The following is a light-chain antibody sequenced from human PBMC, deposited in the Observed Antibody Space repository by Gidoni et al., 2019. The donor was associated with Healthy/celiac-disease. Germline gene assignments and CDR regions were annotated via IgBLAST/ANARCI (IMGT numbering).Light chain of an antibody. CDR2: GAS. J-gene: IGKJ1*01. CDR3: QQYGSSPQT. Sequence: EIVLTQSPGTLSLSPGERATLSCRASQSVSSSYFAWYQQKPGQAPRLLIYGASSRATGIPDRFSGRGSGTDFTLTSSRLEPEDFAVYYCQQYGSSPQTFGQGTKVEIK. CDR1: QSVSSSY. V-gene: IGKV3-20*01.